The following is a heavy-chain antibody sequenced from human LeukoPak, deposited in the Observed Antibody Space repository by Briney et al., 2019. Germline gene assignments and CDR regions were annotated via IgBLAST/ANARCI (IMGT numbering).Heavy chain of an antibody. Sequence: SETLSLTCTVSGGSISSSSYYWGWIRQPPGKGLEWIGSIYYSGSTYYNPSLKSRVTISVDTSKNQFSLKLSSVTAADTAVYYCARDMSGLCSGGSCYRPAWFDPWGQGTLVTVSS. V-gene: IGHV4-39*07. CDR2: IYYSGST. J-gene: IGHJ5*02. D-gene: IGHD2-15*01. CDR3: ARDMSGLCSGGSCYRPAWFDP. CDR1: GGSISSSSYY.